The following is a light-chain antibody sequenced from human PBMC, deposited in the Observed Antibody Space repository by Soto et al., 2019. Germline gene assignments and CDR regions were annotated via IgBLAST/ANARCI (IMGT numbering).Light chain of an antibody. CDR2: ELS. Sequence: QSALTQPPSASGSPGQSVTISCTGTSRDVGGHDYVSWYQQHPGKAPKLMIYELSKLPSGVPDRFSGSKSGNTASLTVSGLQAEDEADYYCSSYVTGNSLIFGGGTKLTVL. CDR3: SSYVTGNSLI. CDR1: SRDVGGHDY. J-gene: IGLJ2*01. V-gene: IGLV2-8*01.